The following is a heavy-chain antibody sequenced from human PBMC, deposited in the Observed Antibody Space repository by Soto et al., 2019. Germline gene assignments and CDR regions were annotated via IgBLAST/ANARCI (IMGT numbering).Heavy chain of an antibody. V-gene: IGHV3-15*07. D-gene: IGHD2-2*01. CDR3: TTKGTDCSSTSCYAGDYGDYAGSTEIFDY. Sequence: GGSLRLSCAASGFTFSNAWMNWVRQAPGKGLEWVGRIKSKTDGGTTDYAAPVKGRLTISRDDSKNTLYLQMNSLKTEDTAVYYCTTKGTDCSSTSCYAGDYGDYAGSTEIFDYWGQGTLVTVSS. CDR1: GFTFSNAW. CDR2: IKSKTDGGTT. J-gene: IGHJ4*02.